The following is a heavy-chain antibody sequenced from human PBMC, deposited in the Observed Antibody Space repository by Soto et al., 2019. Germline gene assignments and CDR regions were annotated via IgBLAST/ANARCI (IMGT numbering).Heavy chain of an antibody. J-gene: IGHJ4*02. CDR3: AILIAVSGT. V-gene: IGHV4-59*01. CDR2: IYYSGST. Sequence: SETLSLTCTVSGGSISSYYWSWIRQPPGKGLEWIGYIYYSGSTNYNPSLKSRVTISVDTSKNQFSLKLSSVTAADTAVYYCAILIAVSGTWGQGTLVTVSS. CDR1: GGSISSYY. D-gene: IGHD6-19*01.